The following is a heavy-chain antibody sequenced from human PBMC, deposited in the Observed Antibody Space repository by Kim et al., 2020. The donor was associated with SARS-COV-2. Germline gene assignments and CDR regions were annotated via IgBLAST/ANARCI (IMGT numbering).Heavy chain of an antibody. J-gene: IGHJ6*02. V-gene: IGHV1-69*13. CDR2: IIPIFGTA. CDR1: GGTFSSYA. D-gene: IGHD2-2*01. CDR3: ARDQGYIVVVPAANNYYYGMDV. Sequence: SVKVSCKASGGTFSSYAISWVRQAPGQGLEWMGGIIPIFGTANYAQKFQGRVTITADESTSTAYMELSSLRSEDTAVYYCARDQGYIVVVPAANNYYYGMDVWGQGTTVTVSS.